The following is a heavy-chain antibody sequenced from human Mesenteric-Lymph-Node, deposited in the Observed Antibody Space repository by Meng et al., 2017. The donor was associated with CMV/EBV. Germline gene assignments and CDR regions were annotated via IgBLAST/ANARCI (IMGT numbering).Heavy chain of an antibody. D-gene: IGHD3-3*01. CDR3: AKDGYDFWSGYQETPIDY. CDR2: IRSDGSNT. Sequence: GESLKISCAASGFIFTTYGIHWVRQAPGKGLEWVAFIRSDGSNTHYEEYLKGRFTISRDNSKNTVYLEVNSLRSEDTAVYYCAKDGYDFWSGYQETPIDYWGQGTLVTVSS. V-gene: IGHV3-30*02. CDR1: GFIFTTYG. J-gene: IGHJ4*02.